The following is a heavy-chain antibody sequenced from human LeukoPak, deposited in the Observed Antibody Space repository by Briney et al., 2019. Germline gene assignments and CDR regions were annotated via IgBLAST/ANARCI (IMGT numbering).Heavy chain of an antibody. Sequence: ASVKVSCKASGGTFSSYAISWVRQAPGQGLEWMGRIIPILGIANYARKFQGRVTITADKSTSTAYMELSSLRSEDTAVYYCARGARRAMSITMVRGVRGFDYWGQGTLVTVSS. CDR3: ARGARRAMSITMVRGVRGFDY. CDR2: IIPILGIA. V-gene: IGHV1-69*04. CDR1: GGTFSSYA. D-gene: IGHD3-10*01. J-gene: IGHJ4*02.